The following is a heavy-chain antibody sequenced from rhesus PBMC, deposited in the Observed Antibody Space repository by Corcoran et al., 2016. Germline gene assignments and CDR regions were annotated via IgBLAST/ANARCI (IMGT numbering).Heavy chain of an antibody. CDR1: GGSISDSYR. Sequence: QVQLQESGPGVVKPSETLSLTCAVSGGSISDSYRWSWIRQPPGKGLEWIGYIYGSSISTNYNPSLKSRVTISKDTSKNQFSLKLSSVTAADTAVYYCARDERGYSYSLFDYWGQGVLVTVSS. J-gene: IGHJ4*01. V-gene: IGHV4S10*01. CDR2: IYGSSIST. CDR3: ARDERGYSYSLFDY. D-gene: IGHD5-12*01.